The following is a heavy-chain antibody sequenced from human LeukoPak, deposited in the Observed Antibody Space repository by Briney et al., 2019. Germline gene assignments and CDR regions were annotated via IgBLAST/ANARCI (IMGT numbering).Heavy chain of an antibody. CDR2: IFYSVIT. V-gene: IGHV4-31*03. CDR1: GGSISSGGYY. J-gene: IGHJ3*02. D-gene: IGHD5-12*01. Sequence: SQTLSLTCTVSGGSISSGGYYWSWFRQHPGKGLEWIGYIFYSVITYYNPSLKSRVTISVDTSKNQFSLKLSSVTAADTAVYYCARPRGYHHDAFDIWGQGTMVTVSS. CDR3: ARPRGYHHDAFDI.